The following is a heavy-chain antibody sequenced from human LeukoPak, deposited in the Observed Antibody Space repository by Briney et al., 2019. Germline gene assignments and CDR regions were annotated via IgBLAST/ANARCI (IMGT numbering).Heavy chain of an antibody. Sequence: ASVKVSCKASGYTFTGYYMHWVRQAPGQGLEWMGWINPNSGGTNYAQKFQGRVTMTRDTSISTAYMELSRLRSDDTAVYYCARDSHSVVPAAIQLIGVNWFDPWGQGTLVTVSS. CDR3: ARDSHSVVPAAIQLIGVNWFDP. CDR1: GYTFTGYY. V-gene: IGHV1-2*02. CDR2: INPNSGGT. J-gene: IGHJ5*02. D-gene: IGHD2-2*01.